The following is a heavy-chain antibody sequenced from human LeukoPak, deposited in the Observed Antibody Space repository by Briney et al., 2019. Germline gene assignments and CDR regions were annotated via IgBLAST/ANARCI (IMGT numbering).Heavy chain of an antibody. D-gene: IGHD2-2*01. J-gene: IGHJ6*02. CDR1: GFTFSSYA. CDR2: ISSSGSTI. Sequence: GGSLRLSCAASGFTFSSYAMSWVRQAPGKGLEWVSYISSSGSTIYYADSVKGRFTISRDNAKNSLYLQMNSLRAEDTAVYYCVRPYIPTYYGMDVWGQGTTVTVSS. V-gene: IGHV3-48*04. CDR3: VRPYIPTYYGMDV.